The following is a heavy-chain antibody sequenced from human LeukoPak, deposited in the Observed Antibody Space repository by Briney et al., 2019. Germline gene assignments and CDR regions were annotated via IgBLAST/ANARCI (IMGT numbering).Heavy chain of an antibody. CDR2: IYSGGST. D-gene: IGHD4-11*01. V-gene: IGHV3-53*05. CDR3: ASVKPDYSNYGHYCFYYMDV. J-gene: IGHJ6*03. Sequence: GGSLRLSCAASGFTVSSNYMSWVRQAPGKGLEWVSVIYSGGSTYYADSVKGRFTISRDNSKNTLYLQMNSLRAEDTAVYYCASVKPDYSNYGHYCFYYMDVGGKGTTVTVSS. CDR1: GFTVSSNY.